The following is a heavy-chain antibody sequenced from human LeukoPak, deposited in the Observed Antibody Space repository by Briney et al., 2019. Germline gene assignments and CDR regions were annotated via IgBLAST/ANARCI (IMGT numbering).Heavy chain of an antibody. V-gene: IGHV4-39*01. D-gene: IGHD2-2*01. CDR1: GGSISSSSHY. CDR2: IYYSGNT. J-gene: IGHJ4*02. CDR3: ARHANIVVVSAAKAFDY. Sequence: SETLSLTCTVSGGSISSSSHYWGWIRQPPGQGLEWIGSIYYSGNTYYNPSLKSRVTISIDTSKNQFSLKLSSVTAADTAVYYCARHANIVVVSAAKAFDYWGQGTLVTVSS.